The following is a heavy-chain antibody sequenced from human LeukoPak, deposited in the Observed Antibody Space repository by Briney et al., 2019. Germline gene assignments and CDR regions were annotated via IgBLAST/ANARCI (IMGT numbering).Heavy chain of an antibody. CDR1: GFTFSNAW. J-gene: IGHJ4*02. CDR3: TTDPDSSSWYELDY. CDR2: IKSKTDGGTP. D-gene: IGHD6-13*01. Sequence: GGSLRLSCAASGFTFSNAWMSWVRQAPGKGLEWVGRIKSKTDGGTPDYAAPVKGRFTISRDDSKNTLYLQMNSLKTEDTAVYYCTTDPDSSSWYELDYWGQGTLVTVSS. V-gene: IGHV3-15*01.